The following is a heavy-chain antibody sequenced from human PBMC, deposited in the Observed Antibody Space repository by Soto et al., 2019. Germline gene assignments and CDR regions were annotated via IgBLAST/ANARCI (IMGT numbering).Heavy chain of an antibody. CDR2: ISSSSSTI. V-gene: IGHV3-48*01. Sequence: GGSLRLSCAASGFTFSSYSMNWVRQAPGKGLEWVSYISSSSSTIYYADSVKGRFTISRDNAKNSLYLQMNSLRAEDTAVYYCASKVRYNWNYVGAFDIWGQGTMVTVSS. D-gene: IGHD1-7*01. CDR3: ASKVRYNWNYVGAFDI. CDR1: GFTFSSYS. J-gene: IGHJ3*02.